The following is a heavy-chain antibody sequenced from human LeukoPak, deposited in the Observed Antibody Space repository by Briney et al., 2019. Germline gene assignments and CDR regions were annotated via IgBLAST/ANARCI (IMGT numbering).Heavy chain of an antibody. CDR1: GYTFTSYG. CDR3: ARDVYSSSWPHAFDI. D-gene: IGHD6-13*01. V-gene: IGHV1-18*01. Sequence: ASVKVSCKASGYTFTSYGISWVRQAPGQGLEWMGWISAYNGNTNYAQKLQGRVTMTIDTSTSTAYMELRSLRSDDTAVYYCARDVYSSSWPHAFDIWGQGTMVTVSS. J-gene: IGHJ3*02. CDR2: ISAYNGNT.